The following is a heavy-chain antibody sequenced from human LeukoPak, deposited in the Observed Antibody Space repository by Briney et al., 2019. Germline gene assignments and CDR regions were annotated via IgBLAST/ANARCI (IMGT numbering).Heavy chain of an antibody. V-gene: IGHV7-4-1*02. CDR3: ATFAVAGTKFAFDI. D-gene: IGHD6-19*01. J-gene: IGHJ3*02. Sequence: ASVKVSCKASGYTFTGYYMHWVRQAPGQGLEWMGWINTNTGNPTYAQGFTGRFVFSLNTSVSTAYLQISSLKAEDTAVFYCATFAVAGTKFAFDIWGQGTMVTVSS. CDR1: GYTFTGYY. CDR2: INTNTGNP.